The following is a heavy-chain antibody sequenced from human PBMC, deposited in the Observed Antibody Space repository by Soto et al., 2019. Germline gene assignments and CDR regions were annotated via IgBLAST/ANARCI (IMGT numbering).Heavy chain of an antibody. CDR2: TRNKANSYTT. J-gene: IGHJ4*02. CDR3: ATGDLGLPGD. V-gene: IGHV3-72*01. CDR1: GFTFSDHY. D-gene: IGHD7-27*01. Sequence: EVQLVESGGGLVQPGGSLRLSCAASGFTFSDHYMDWVRQAPGKGLEWVGRTRNKANSYTTEYAASVKGRFTISRDDSKNSLYLQMNSLKTEDTAVYYCATGDLGLPGDWGQGTLVTVSS.